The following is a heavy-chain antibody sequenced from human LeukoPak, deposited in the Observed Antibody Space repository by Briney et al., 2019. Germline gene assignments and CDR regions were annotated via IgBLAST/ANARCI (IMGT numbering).Heavy chain of an antibody. D-gene: IGHD6-19*01. V-gene: IGHV3-21*01. CDR1: GFTFSTYS. CDR2: ISSSSSYI. Sequence: PGGSLRLSCAASGFTFSTYSMNWVRQAPGKGLEWVSSISSSSSYIYYADSVKGRFTISRDNAKNSLYLQMSSLRAEDTAVYYCARTVAVAGTPFDSWGQGTLVTVSS. CDR3: ARTVAVAGTPFDS. J-gene: IGHJ4*02.